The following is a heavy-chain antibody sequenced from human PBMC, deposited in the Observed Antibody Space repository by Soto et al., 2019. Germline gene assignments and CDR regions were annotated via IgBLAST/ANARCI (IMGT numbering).Heavy chain of an antibody. CDR2: IIPIFGTA. Sequence: QVQLVQSGAEVKKPGSSVKVSSKASGGTFSSYAISWVRQAPGHGLEWMGGIIPIFGTANYAQKFQGRVTLTADESTSTAYMELSSLRSEDTAVYYCASQQLGPSYYDGIDVWGQGATVTVSS. D-gene: IGHD6-6*01. CDR3: ASQQLGPSYYDGIDV. J-gene: IGHJ6*02. V-gene: IGHV1-69*12. CDR1: GGTFSSYA.